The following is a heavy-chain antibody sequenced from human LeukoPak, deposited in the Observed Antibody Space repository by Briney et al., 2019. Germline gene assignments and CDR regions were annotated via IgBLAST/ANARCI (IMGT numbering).Heavy chain of an antibody. V-gene: IGHV3-30*18. CDR3: AKDKDY. Sequence: GGSLRLSCAASGFTFSSYGMHWVRQAPGKGLEWVAVISYDGSNKYYADSVKGRFTISRDNSKNTLYLQMNSLRAEDTAVYYCAKDKDYWGQGTLVTVSS. J-gene: IGHJ4*02. CDR2: ISYDGSNK. CDR1: GFTFSSYG.